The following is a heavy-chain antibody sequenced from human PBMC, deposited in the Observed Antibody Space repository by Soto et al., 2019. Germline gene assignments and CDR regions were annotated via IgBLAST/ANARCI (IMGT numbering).Heavy chain of an antibody. Sequence: SVKVSCKASGGTFSSYTISWVRQAPGQGLEWMGRIIPILGIANYAQKFQGRVTITADKSTSTAYMELSSLRSEDTAVYYCARVPYCSGGSCYPGWFDPWGQGTLVTVSS. J-gene: IGHJ5*02. CDR1: GGTFSSYT. CDR2: IIPILGIA. CDR3: ARVPYCSGGSCYPGWFDP. D-gene: IGHD2-15*01. V-gene: IGHV1-69*02.